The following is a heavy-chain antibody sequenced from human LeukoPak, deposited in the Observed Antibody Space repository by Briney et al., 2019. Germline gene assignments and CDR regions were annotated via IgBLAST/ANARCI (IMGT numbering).Heavy chain of an antibody. CDR3: ARTDYYDR. D-gene: IGHD3-22*01. Sequence: GGSLRLSCAASGFTFSSYGIHWVRQAPGKGLEWVAVISYDGGNKYYADSVKGRFTISRDNSKNTLFLQMNSLRPEDTAVYYCARTDYYDRWGQGTLVTVSS. V-gene: IGHV3-30*03. CDR1: GFTFSSYG. CDR2: ISYDGGNK. J-gene: IGHJ4*02.